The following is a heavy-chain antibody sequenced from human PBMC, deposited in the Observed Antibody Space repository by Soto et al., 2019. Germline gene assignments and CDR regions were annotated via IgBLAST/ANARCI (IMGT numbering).Heavy chain of an antibody. D-gene: IGHD7-27*01. Sequence: QVQLVQSGAEVKKPVSSVKVSCKASGGTFSSYAISWVRQAPGQGLEWMGGIIPIFGTANYAQKFQGRVTITVDESTSTACMELSSLRSEDTAMYYCARLTADGYNDDAFDIWGQGTMVTVSS. CDR2: IIPIFGTA. J-gene: IGHJ3*02. V-gene: IGHV1-69*01. CDR1: GGTFSSYA. CDR3: ARLTADGYNDDAFDI.